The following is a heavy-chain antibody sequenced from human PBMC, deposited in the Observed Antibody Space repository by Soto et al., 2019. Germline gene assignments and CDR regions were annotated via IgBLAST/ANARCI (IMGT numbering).Heavy chain of an antibody. CDR3: ARLVAATHNDY. Sequence: QVQLQESGPGLVKPSQTLSLTCTVSGGSISSGGYYWSWIRQHPGKGLEWIGYIYYSGSTYYNPSLNSPVTISVDTSKNQFSLKLSSVTAADTAVYYCARLVAATHNDYWGQGTLVTVSS. V-gene: IGHV4-31*01. CDR2: IYYSGST. CDR1: GGSISSGGYY. D-gene: IGHD2-15*01. J-gene: IGHJ4*02.